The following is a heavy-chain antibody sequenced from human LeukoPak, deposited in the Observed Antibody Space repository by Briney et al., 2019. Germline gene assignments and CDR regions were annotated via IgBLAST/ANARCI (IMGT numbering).Heavy chain of an antibody. J-gene: IGHJ4*02. CDR3: VRVRDGYNSDY. V-gene: IGHV3-48*03. CDR1: GFTFSSYE. CDR2: ISSSGSTI. D-gene: IGHD5-24*01. Sequence: PGGSLRLSCAASGFTFSSYEMNWVRQAPGKGLEWVSYISSSGSTIYYADSVKGRFTISRDNAKNSLYLQMNSLRAEDTAVYYCVRVRDGYNSDYWGQGTLVTVSS.